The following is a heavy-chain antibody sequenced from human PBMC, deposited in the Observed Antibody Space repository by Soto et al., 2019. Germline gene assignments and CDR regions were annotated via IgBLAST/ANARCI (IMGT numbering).Heavy chain of an antibody. D-gene: IGHD3-10*01. CDR1: GYTFTNYH. CDR2: INPNGGGT. V-gene: IGHV1-46*01. Sequence: ASVKVSCNASGYTFTNYHMHGVRPAPGQGFEWMGMINPNGGGTSYAQKFQGRVTMTRDTSTSTVHMELSSLTSEDTAVYYCARGNMHYYSPSEGYFYYGMDVWGQGTTVTVSS. J-gene: IGHJ6*02. CDR3: ARGNMHYYSPSEGYFYYGMDV.